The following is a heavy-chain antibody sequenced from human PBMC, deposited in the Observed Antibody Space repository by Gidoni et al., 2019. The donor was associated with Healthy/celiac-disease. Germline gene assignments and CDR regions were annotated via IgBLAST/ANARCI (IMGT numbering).Heavy chain of an antibody. D-gene: IGHD4-17*01. CDR2: IYYSGST. J-gene: IGHJ4*02. CDR1: GRSISSSRYD. V-gene: IGHV4-39*01. CDR3: ARLGVGDRDY. Sequence: QLQLQESGPGLVKPSETLSLTCTVSGRSISSSRYDWGWIRQPPGTGLEWIGSIYYSGSTYYNPSRKSRVTISVDTSKNQFSLKLSSVTAADTAVYYCARLGVGDRDYWGQGTLVTVSS.